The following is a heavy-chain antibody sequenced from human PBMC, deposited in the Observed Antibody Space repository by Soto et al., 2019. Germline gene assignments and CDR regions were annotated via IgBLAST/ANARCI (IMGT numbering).Heavy chain of an antibody. J-gene: IGHJ4*02. CDR2: IYSTGTT. CDR1: GFTVGNNY. D-gene: IGHD3-10*01. Sequence: EVQLVESGGGLIQPGGSLKLSCAASGFTVGNNYMSWVRQAPGKGLEWVSLIYSTGTTKYADSVKGRFTVSRDNAKNRLYFQMNCPRAKDTVVYYCAKDGISSGSHYNSFGYWGQGTLVTVSS. V-gene: IGHV3-53*01. CDR3: AKDGISSGSHYNSFGY.